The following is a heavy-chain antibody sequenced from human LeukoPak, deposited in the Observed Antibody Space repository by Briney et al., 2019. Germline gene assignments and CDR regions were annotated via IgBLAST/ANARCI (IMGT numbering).Heavy chain of an antibody. CDR3: ARDPSHSSGWFDS. Sequence: SETLSLTCTVSGGSISSGGYYWSWIRQHPGKGLEWIGYIYYSGSTYYNPSLKSRVTISVDTSKNQFSLKLSSVTAADTAVFFCARDPSHSSGWFDSWGQGTLVTVSS. J-gene: IGHJ5*01. CDR1: GGSISSGGYY. CDR2: IYYSGST. V-gene: IGHV4-31*03. D-gene: IGHD6-19*01.